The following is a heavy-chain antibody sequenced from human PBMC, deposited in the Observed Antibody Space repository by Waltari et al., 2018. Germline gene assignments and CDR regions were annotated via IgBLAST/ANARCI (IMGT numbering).Heavy chain of an antibody. J-gene: IGHJ6*04. D-gene: IGHD3-3*01. CDR1: GYSFTTYL. CDR3: AKGFTIFGVVTRPDAFDV. V-gene: IGHV1-3*03. CDR2: ITAANGYT. Sequence: QVQLVQSGAEVKRPGASVKVSCKASGYSFTTYLIHWVRQAPGQRLEWMGWITAANGYTKYSQEFQDRVTITRDTSANTAYMELNSLRSEDMAVYYCAKGFTIFGVVTRPDAFDVWGKGTTVTVSS.